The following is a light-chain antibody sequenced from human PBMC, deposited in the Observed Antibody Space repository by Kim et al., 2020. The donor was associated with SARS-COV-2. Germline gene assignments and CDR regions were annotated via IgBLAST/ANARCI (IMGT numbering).Light chain of an antibody. CDR3: QAWDNNAAI. CDR1: NLGGRY. CDR2: QDI. V-gene: IGLV3-1*01. J-gene: IGLJ2*01. Sequence: SVSPGQTATIPCSGDNLGGRYVSWYQPRPGQTPVLVMYQDIERPSGIPDRFSGSNSGNTATLTISGTQAMDEADYYCQAWDNNAAIFGGGTQLTVL.